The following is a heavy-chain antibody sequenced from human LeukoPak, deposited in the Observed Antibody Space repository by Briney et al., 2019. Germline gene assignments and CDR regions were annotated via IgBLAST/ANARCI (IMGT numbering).Heavy chain of an antibody. V-gene: IGHV4-59*08. D-gene: IGHD3-22*01. CDR1: GGSISSYY. J-gene: IGHJ3*02. CDR2: IYYSGST. Sequence: SETLSLTCTVSGGSISSYYWSWIRQPPGKGLEWIGYIYYSGSTDYNPSLKSRVTISVDTSKNQFSLKLSSVTAADTAVYYCARHSVYYDSSGYYYTRDAFDIWGQGTMVTVSS. CDR3: ARHSVYYDSSGYYYTRDAFDI.